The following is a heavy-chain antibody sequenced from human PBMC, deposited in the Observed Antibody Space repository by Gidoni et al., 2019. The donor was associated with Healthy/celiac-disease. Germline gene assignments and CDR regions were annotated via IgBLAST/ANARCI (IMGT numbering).Heavy chain of an antibody. Sequence: EVQLLESGGGLVQPGGSLRLSCAASGFTFSSYAMRWVRPAPGKGLEWVSAMSGSGGSTYYADSVKGRFTISRDNSKNTLYLQMNSLRAEDTAVYYCAKGLSYYDILTGYYKSYYYYGMDVWGQGTTVTVSS. CDR2: MSGSGGST. V-gene: IGHV3-23*01. CDR3: AKGLSYYDILTGYYKSYYYYGMDV. D-gene: IGHD3-9*01. CDR1: GFTFSSYA. J-gene: IGHJ6*02.